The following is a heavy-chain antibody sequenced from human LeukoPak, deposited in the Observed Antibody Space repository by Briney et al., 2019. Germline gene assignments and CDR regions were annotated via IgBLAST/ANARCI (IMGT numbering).Heavy chain of an antibody. J-gene: IGHJ4*02. CDR2: IDSDGSTT. V-gene: IGHV3-74*01. CDR3: ASRWSFDY. Sequence: PGGSLRLSCAVSGFSISGDWMHWVRQVPGKGLVWVSRIDSDGSTTNYAYSVKGRFTFSRDNAKNTLYLQMNSLRAEDTAVYYCASRWSFDYWGQGTLVTVSS. D-gene: IGHD2-15*01. CDR1: GFSISGDW.